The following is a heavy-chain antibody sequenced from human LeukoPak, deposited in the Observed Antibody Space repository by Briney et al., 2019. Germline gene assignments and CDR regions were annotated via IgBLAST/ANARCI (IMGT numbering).Heavy chain of an antibody. Sequence: SETLSLTCAVYSGAFSGYYWSWIRQPPGKGLDWIGEIYHSGSTNYNPSLKSRVTISVDTSKNQFSLKLSSVTAADTAVYYCARGFATMVRGVVLDFWGQGTLVTVSS. CDR1: SGAFSGYY. V-gene: IGHV4-34*01. CDR2: IYHSGST. CDR3: ARGFATMVRGVVLDF. D-gene: IGHD3-10*01. J-gene: IGHJ4*02.